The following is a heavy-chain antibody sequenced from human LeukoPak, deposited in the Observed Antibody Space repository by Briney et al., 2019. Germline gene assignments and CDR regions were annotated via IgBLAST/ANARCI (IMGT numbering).Heavy chain of an antibody. Sequence: GGSLRLSCAASGFTFSSYAMSWVRQAPGKGLEWVSAISGRGGSTYYADSVKGRFTISRDNSKNTLYLQMNSLRAEDTAVYYCAKDVPTVLYYYDSSGYSDWGQGTLVTVSS. V-gene: IGHV3-23*01. CDR3: AKDVPTVLYYYDSSGYSD. D-gene: IGHD3-22*01. CDR1: GFTFSSYA. J-gene: IGHJ4*02. CDR2: ISGRGGST.